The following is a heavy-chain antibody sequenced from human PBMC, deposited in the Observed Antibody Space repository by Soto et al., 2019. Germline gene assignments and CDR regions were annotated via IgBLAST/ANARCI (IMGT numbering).Heavy chain of an antibody. CDR2: IIPVFDTA. CDR1: GGTFSRYD. J-gene: IGHJ3*02. CDR3: ARDNYGAYRAFDI. Sequence: SVKVSCKASGGTFSRYDINWVRQAPGQGLEWTGGIIPVFDTANYAQKFQGRVTITADESTSTAYMELSSLRSDDTAIYYCARDNYGAYRAFDIWGQGTMVTVSS. D-gene: IGHD4-17*01. V-gene: IGHV1-69*13.